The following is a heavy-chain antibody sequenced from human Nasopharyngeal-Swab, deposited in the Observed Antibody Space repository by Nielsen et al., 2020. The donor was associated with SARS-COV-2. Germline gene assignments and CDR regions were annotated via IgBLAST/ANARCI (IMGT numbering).Heavy chain of an antibody. V-gene: IGHV3-23*01. CDR1: GFTFSNYS. D-gene: IGHD3-9*01. CDR3: ATPPRGRVFDWSNPFFDS. Sequence: AGSLTLSCAASGFTFSNYSLCWVRQPPGRGLAWVAAISGRGDITYFAHSLKGRSTISIDNSKNKVFLQMNSLSADDTAVYYCATPPRGRVFDWSNPFFDSWGQGTLVTVSS. J-gene: IGHJ4*02. CDR2: ISGRGDIT.